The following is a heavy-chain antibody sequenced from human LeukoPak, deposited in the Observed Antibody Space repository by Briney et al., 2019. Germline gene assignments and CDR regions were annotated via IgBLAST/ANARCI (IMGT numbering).Heavy chain of an antibody. CDR3: TTNNRDYDILTGYLQPDY. CDR1: GFTFSSYS. D-gene: IGHD3-9*01. Sequence: SGGSLRLSCAASGFTFSSYSMNWVRQAPGKGLEWVGRVKSKIDGEATDYAAPVKGRFTISRDDSKNTLYLQMNDLKIEDTAVYFCTTNNRDYDILTGYLQPDYWGQGTLVTVSS. J-gene: IGHJ4*02. V-gene: IGHV3-15*01. CDR2: VKSKIDGEAT.